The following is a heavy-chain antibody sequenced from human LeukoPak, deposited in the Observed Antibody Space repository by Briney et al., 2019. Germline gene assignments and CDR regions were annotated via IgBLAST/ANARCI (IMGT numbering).Heavy chain of an antibody. CDR2: IYYSGST. Sequence: SETLSLTCTVSGGSISSYYWSWIRQPPGKGLEWIGYIYYSGSTNYNPSLKSRVTISVDTSKNQFSLKLSSATAADTAVYYCAREATENWFDPWGQGTLVTVSS. D-gene: IGHD5-24*01. CDR1: GGSISSYY. J-gene: IGHJ5*02. V-gene: IGHV4-59*01. CDR3: AREATENWFDP.